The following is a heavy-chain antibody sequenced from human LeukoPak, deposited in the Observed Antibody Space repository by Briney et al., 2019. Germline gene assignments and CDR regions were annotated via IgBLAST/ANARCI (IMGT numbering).Heavy chain of an antibody. Sequence: GGSLRLSCAASGFTFSSYSMNWVRQAPGKGLEWVSSISSSSSYIYYADSVKGRFTISRDNAKNSLYLQMNSLRAEDTAVYYCARDQQARYCSSTSCYSDYYYYYYMDVWGKGTTVTVSS. V-gene: IGHV3-21*01. CDR2: ISSSSSYI. D-gene: IGHD2-2*01. CDR3: ARDQQARYCSSTSCYSDYYYYYYMDV. J-gene: IGHJ6*03. CDR1: GFTFSSYS.